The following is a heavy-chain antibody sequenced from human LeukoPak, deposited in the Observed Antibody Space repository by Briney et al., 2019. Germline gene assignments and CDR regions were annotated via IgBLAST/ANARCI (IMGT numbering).Heavy chain of an antibody. CDR3: ARDPIVVVTAENDY. Sequence: PGGSLRLSCAASGFTFSSYSMNWVRQAPGKGLEWVSSISSSSSYIYYADSVKGRFTISRDNAKNSLYLQMNSLRAEDTAVYYCARDPIVVVTAENDYWGQGTLVTVSS. D-gene: IGHD2-21*02. V-gene: IGHV3-21*01. J-gene: IGHJ4*02. CDR1: GFTFSSYS. CDR2: ISSSSSYI.